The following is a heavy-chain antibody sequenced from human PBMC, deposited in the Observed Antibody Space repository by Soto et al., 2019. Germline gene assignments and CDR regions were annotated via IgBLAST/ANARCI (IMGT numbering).Heavy chain of an antibody. CDR2: IYSSGST. CDR3: ARDHPHSYGVYYFDY. Sequence: ASETLSLTCTVSGGSISSYYWSWIRQSPGKGLEWIGYIYSSGSTHYNPSLQNRVTISIDTSKNQVSLKVNSVTAADTAVYYCARDHPHSYGVYYFDYWGQGTPVTVSS. CDR1: GGSISSYY. V-gene: IGHV4-59*01. J-gene: IGHJ4*02. D-gene: IGHD5-18*01.